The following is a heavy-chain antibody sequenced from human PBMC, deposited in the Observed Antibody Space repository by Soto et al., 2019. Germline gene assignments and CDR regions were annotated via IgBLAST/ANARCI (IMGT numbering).Heavy chain of an antibody. CDR1: GGSISSGGYS. J-gene: IGHJ4*02. Sequence: QLQLQESGSGLVKPSQTLSLTCAVSGGSISSGGYSWSWIWQPPGKGLEWIGYIYHSGSTYYNPSLKSRVTISVDRSKNQFSLKLSSVTAADTAVYYCARWDLSGSSTFDYWGQGTLVTVSS. CDR2: IYHSGST. CDR3: ARWDLSGSSTFDY. V-gene: IGHV4-30-2*01. D-gene: IGHD1-26*01.